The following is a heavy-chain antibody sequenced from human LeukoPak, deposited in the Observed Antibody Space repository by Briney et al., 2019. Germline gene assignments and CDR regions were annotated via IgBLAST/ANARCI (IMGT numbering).Heavy chain of an antibody. Sequence: PSETLSLTCTVSGGSISSGSYYWGWIRQPAGKGLEWIGRIYSGGSTNYNPSLKSRVTISVDTSKNEFSVNLSSVIAADTAIYYCARGGVFRGVIKWDYWGQGTLVTVSS. V-gene: IGHV4-61*02. CDR2: IYSGGST. CDR3: ARGGVFRGVIKWDY. D-gene: IGHD3-10*01. J-gene: IGHJ4*02. CDR1: GGSISSGSYY.